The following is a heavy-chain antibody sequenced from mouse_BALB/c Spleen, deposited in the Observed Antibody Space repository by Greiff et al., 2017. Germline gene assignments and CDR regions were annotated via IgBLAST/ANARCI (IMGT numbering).Heavy chain of an antibody. D-gene: IGHD1-1*01. J-gene: IGHJ1*01. CDR1: GYTFTSYW. V-gene: IGHV1-87*01. Sequence: QVHVKQSGAELARPGASVKLSCKASGYTFTSYWMQWVKQRPGQGLEWIGAIYPGDGDTRYTQKFKGKATLTADKSSSTAYMQLSSLASEDSAVYYCARWDYGSSYWYFDVWGAGTTVTVSS. CDR2: IYPGDGDT. CDR3: ARWDYGSSYWYFDV.